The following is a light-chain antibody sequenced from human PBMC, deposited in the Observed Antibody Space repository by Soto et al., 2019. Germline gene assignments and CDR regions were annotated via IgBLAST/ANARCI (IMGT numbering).Light chain of an antibody. V-gene: IGKV3-15*01. CDR3: QQYSDWPPWR. CDR2: SAS. Sequence: EIVMTQSPATLSVSPGERVTLSCRASQEVRGSQEAWYQQKPGEAPRLLIFSASIRATGIPARFSGGGSETEFTLTISSLQSEDFAVYYCQQYSDWPPWRFGQGTKVDIK. CDR1: QEVRGSQ. J-gene: IGKJ1*01.